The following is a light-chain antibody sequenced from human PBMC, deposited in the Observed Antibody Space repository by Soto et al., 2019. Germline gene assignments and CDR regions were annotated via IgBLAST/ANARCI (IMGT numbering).Light chain of an antibody. CDR2: DDS. CDR1: NIGSKS. Sequence: SYELTQPPSVSVAPGQTARITCGGNNIGSKSVHWYQQKPGQAPVLVVYDDSDRPSGIPERFSGSKSDTSATLGITGLQTGDEADYYCGTWDSGLGAVVFGGGTKLTVL. CDR3: GTWDSGLGAVV. J-gene: IGLJ2*01. V-gene: IGLV3-21*02.